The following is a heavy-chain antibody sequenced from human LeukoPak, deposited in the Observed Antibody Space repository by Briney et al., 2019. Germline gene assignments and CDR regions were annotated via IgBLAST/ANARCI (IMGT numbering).Heavy chain of an antibody. CDR1: GFTFSSYS. V-gene: IGHV3-48*01. CDR2: I. D-gene: IGHD1-26*01. J-gene: IGHJ5*02. CDR3: ARSLVVGANPYH. Sequence: GGSLRLSCAASGFTFSSYSMNWVRQAPGKGLEWVSYIYYADSVKGRFTISRDNAKNSLYLQLNSLRAEDTAVYYCARSLVVGANPYHWGQGTLVTVSS.